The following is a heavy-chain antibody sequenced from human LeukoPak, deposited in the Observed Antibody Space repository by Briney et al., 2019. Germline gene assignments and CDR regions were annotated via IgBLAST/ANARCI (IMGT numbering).Heavy chain of an antibody. CDR1: GFSLSTSGMR. J-gene: IGHJ3*02. D-gene: IGHD3-22*01. V-gene: IGHV2-70*04. CDR3: ARTLYYYDSSGYYTTGDDAFDI. Sequence: ESGPTLVNPTQTLTLTCTFSGFSLSTSGMRVSWIRQPPGKALEWLARINWDGDKFYSTSLKTRLTISKATAKNQVVLTMTNMDPMDTATYYCARTLYYYDSSGYYTTGDDAFDIWGQGTMVTVSS. CDR2: INWDGDK.